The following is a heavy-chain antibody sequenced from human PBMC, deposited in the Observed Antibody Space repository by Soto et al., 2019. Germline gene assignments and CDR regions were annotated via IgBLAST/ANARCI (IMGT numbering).Heavy chain of an antibody. CDR2: INPNSGGT. Sequence: ASVKVSCKASGYTFTGYYMHWVRQAPGQGLEWMGWINPNSGGTNYAQKFQGWVTMTRDTSISTAYMELSRLRSDDTAVYYCARGPRYSSGWYSDYYSGMDVWGQGTTVTVSS. V-gene: IGHV1-2*04. D-gene: IGHD6-19*01. CDR3: ARGPRYSSGWYSDYYSGMDV. J-gene: IGHJ6*02. CDR1: GYTFTGYY.